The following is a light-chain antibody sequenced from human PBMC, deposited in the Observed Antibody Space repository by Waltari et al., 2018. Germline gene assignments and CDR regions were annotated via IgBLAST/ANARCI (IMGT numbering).Light chain of an antibody. J-gene: IGKJ4*01. CDR2: EAS. Sequence: EILMTQSPGTLSVSPGERATLSCRASQSVSIDLAWYQQKPGPAPRLLIYEASTRATGIPDRFSGRGSGTEFTLTISSLQHEDFGLYYCQQYNNWPPLTFGGGTKVEIK. V-gene: IGKV3-15*01. CDR3: QQYNNWPPLT. CDR1: QSVSID.